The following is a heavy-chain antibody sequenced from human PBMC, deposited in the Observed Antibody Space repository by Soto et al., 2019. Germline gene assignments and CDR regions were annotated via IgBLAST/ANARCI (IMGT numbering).Heavy chain of an antibody. J-gene: IGHJ5*02. CDR1: GFTFSSYD. CDR2: IGTAGDT. CDR3: ERYSRTDEFYP. Sequence: GGSLRLSCAASGFTFSSYDMHWVRQATGKGLEWVSAIGTAGDTYYPGSVKGRFTISRENAKNSLYLQMNSLRAEDTAVYYCERYSRTDEFYPWGQGTLVTVSS. V-gene: IGHV3-13*01. D-gene: IGHD4-4*01.